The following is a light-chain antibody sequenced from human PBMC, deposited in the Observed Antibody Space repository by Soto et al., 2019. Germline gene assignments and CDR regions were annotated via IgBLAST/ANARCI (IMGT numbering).Light chain of an antibody. CDR2: GAS. Sequence: VLTQSPGTLSLSPGERSTLSFMSSQSVRSTSLVWYQQKPAQAPRLLIYGASSRAAGIPDRFSGGGSGTDFTLTISRLEPEDFAVYYCQHYNSSPPITFGQGTRLEIK. V-gene: IGKV3-20*01. CDR3: QHYNSSPPIT. J-gene: IGKJ5*01. CDR1: QSVRSTS.